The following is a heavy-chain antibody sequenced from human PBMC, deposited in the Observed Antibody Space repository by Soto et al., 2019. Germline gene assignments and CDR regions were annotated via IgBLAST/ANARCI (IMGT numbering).Heavy chain of an antibody. Sequence: QVQLQESGPGLVKPSETLSLTCTVSGGSISSYYWSWIRQPPGKGLEWIGYIYYSGSTNYNPSLKSRVTISVDTSKNQFSLKLSSVTVADTAVYYCARGDLLDAFDIWGQGTMVTVSS. CDR1: GGSISSYY. J-gene: IGHJ3*02. CDR2: IYYSGST. V-gene: IGHV4-59*08. CDR3: ARGDLLDAFDI.